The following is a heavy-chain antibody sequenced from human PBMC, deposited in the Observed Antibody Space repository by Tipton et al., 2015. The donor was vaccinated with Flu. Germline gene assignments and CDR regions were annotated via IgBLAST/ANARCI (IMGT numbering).Heavy chain of an antibody. CDR3: ARGWKEDAFDI. Sequence: QVQLVQSGAEVKKPGASVKVSCKASGYSFTNYGISWVRQAPGQGLEWMGWISPYSGDTNFAQRLQDRVTMTTDSSTTTAYMELRSLKSDDTALYFCARGWKEDAFDIWGQGTMVTVPS. J-gene: IGHJ3*02. CDR2: ISPYSGDT. CDR1: GYSFTNYG. V-gene: IGHV1-18*01. D-gene: IGHD1-1*01.